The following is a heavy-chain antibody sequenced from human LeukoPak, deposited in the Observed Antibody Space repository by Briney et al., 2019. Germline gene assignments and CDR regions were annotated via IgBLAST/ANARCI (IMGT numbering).Heavy chain of an antibody. CDR1: GGTFSSYA. D-gene: IGHD5-24*01. CDR3: ASRIHRDGYQTFDY. V-gene: IGHV1-69*13. Sequence: GASVKVSCKASGGTFSSYAISWVRQAPGQGLVWMGGIIPIFGTANYAQKFQGRVTITADESTSTAYMELSSLRSEDTAVYYCASRIHRDGYQTFDYWGQGTLVTVSS. CDR2: IIPIFGTA. J-gene: IGHJ4*02.